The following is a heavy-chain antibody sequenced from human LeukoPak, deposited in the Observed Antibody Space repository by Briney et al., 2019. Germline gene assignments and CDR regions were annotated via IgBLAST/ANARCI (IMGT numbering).Heavy chain of an antibody. D-gene: IGHD4-23*01. CDR2: TNSDGSDI. J-gene: IGHJ3*01. Sequence: GGSLRLSCAASGFTFSSYWMHWVRQGPGKGLVWVSRTNSDGSDISYGDSVKVRFTISRNNAKNTLYLQMNSLRADDTAVYYCARGGNYLLDAFHVWGQGTVVTVSS. CDR1: GFTFSSYW. V-gene: IGHV3-74*01. CDR3: ARGGNYLLDAFHV.